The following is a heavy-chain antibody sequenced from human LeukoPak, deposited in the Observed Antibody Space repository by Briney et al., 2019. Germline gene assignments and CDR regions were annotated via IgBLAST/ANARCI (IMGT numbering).Heavy chain of an antibody. Sequence: GTSLRLSCAASGFPFSDYGMYWVRQAPGKGLEWVAVISYDGSNKYYADSVKGRFTISRDNSKNTLYLQMNSLRAEDTAVYYCAKVSYSGSYADIDYWGQGTLVTVSS. J-gene: IGHJ4*02. D-gene: IGHD1-26*01. CDR2: ISYDGSNK. CDR1: GFPFSDYG. CDR3: AKVSYSGSYADIDY. V-gene: IGHV3-30*18.